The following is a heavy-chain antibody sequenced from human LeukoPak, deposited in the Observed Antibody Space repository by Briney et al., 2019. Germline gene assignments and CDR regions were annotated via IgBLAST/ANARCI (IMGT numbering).Heavy chain of an antibody. D-gene: IGHD3-9*01. Sequence: PGGSLRLSCAASGFTFSSYSMNWVRQAPGKGLEWVSSISSSSSYIYYADSVKGRFTISRDNVKNSLYLQMNSLRAEDTAVYYCARAVRDILTGYYLDYWGQGTLVTVSS. V-gene: IGHV3-21*01. J-gene: IGHJ4*02. CDR3: ARAVRDILTGYYLDY. CDR1: GFTFSSYS. CDR2: ISSSSSYI.